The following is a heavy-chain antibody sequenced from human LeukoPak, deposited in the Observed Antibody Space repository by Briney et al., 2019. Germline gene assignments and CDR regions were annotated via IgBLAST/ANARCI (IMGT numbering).Heavy chain of an antibody. CDR2: IYYSGST. CDR3: ARLPPEVGYYYYYMDV. D-gene: IGHD1-14*01. J-gene: IGHJ6*03. CDR1: GGSISSSSYY. V-gene: IGHV4-39*01. Sequence: SETLSLTCTVSGGSISSSSYYWGWIRQPPGKGLEWIGSIYYSGSTYYNPSLKSRVTISVDTSKNQFSLKLSSVTAADTAVYYCARLPPEVGYYYYYMDVWGKGTTVTVSS.